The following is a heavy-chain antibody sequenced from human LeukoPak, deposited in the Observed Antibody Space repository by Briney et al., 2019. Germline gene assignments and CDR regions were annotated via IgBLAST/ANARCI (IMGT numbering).Heavy chain of an antibody. D-gene: IGHD6-19*01. Sequence: SETLSLLCTFSGGPINNYYWSWVRQPPGKGLEWIGYIHYSGSTNYNPSLKSQTTISVDRSKNQFSLKVTSVTAADTAVYYCVRLSSAVAGTYYSSCLDDWGQGTTVTVSS. CDR2: IHYSGST. CDR3: VRLSSAVAGTYYSSCLDD. V-gene: IGHV4-59*08. CDR1: GGPINNYY. J-gene: IGHJ6*02.